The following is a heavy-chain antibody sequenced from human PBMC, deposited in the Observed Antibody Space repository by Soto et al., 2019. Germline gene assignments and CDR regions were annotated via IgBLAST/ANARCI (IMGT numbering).Heavy chain of an antibody. CDR1: GGSISSGDYY. CDR3: ARVQQLVPFDY. Sequence: PSETLSLTCTVSGGSISSGDYYWSWIRQPPGKGLEWIGYIYYSGSTYYNTSLKSRVTISVDTSKNQFSLKLSSVTAADTAVYYCARVQQLVPFDYWGQGTLVTVSS. V-gene: IGHV4-30-4*01. CDR2: IYYSGST. D-gene: IGHD6-13*01. J-gene: IGHJ4*02.